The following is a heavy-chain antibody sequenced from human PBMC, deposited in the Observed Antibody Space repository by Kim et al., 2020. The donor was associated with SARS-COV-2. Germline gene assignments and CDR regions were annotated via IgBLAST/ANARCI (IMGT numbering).Heavy chain of an antibody. CDR1: GFTFSSYG. CDR2: ISYDGSNY. Sequence: GGSLRLSCAASGFTFSSYGIHWVRQAPGKGLEWVAVISYDGSNYYYADSVKGRFTISRDNSKNTVYLQMNSLSAEDTAVYYCAKDRLGAAGSRFSLSSFDYWGQETLVTVPS. J-gene: IGHJ4*02. CDR3: AKDRLGAAGSRFSLSSFDY. D-gene: IGHD3-10*01. V-gene: IGHV3-30*18.